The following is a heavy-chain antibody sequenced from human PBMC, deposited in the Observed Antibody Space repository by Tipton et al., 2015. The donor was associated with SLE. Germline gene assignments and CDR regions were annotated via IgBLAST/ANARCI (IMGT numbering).Heavy chain of an antibody. V-gene: IGHV4-59*08. D-gene: IGHD2-8*01. J-gene: IGHJ6*02. Sequence: TLSLTCSVSGGSISSNYWIWIRQPPGKGLEWIGYISYGGDTNYNPSLKSRVTMSVDTAKKQFSLKLTSVTAADTAVYYCARGMLTWRGAIVGVDVGGQETRVNVSS. CDR3: ARGMLTWRGAIVGVDV. CDR1: GGSISSNY. CDR2: ISYGGDT.